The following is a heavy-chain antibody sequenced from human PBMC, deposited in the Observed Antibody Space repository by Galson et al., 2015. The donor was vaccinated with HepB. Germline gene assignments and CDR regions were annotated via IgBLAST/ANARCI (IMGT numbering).Heavy chain of an antibody. D-gene: IGHD3-22*01. J-gene: IGHJ3*02. V-gene: IGHV3-30*18. Sequence: SLRLSCAASGFTFSSYGMHWVRQAPGQGLEWVAVISYDGSNKYYADSVKGRFTISRDNSKNTLYLQMNSLRAEDTAVYYCAKGADYDSSGYPWDAFDIWGQGTMVTVSS. CDR1: GFTFSSYG. CDR2: ISYDGSNK. CDR3: AKGADYDSSGYPWDAFDI.